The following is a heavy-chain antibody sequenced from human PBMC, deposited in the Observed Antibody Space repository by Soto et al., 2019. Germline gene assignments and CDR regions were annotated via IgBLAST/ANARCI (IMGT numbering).Heavy chain of an antibody. CDR3: AEDNRLRYDHDSSGLY. J-gene: IGHJ4*02. V-gene: IGHV3-23*01. CDR1: GFTFSSYA. D-gene: IGHD3-22*01. Sequence: PGGSLRLSCAASGFTFSSYAMSWVRQAPGKGLEWVSAISGSGGSTYYADSVKGRFTITRDNSKNTLYLQMNSLRAEDTAVYYCAEDNRLRYDHDSSGLYWGQGTLVTVSS. CDR2: ISGSGGST.